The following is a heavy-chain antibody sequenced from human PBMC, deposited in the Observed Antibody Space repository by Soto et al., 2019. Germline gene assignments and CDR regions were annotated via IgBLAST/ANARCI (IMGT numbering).Heavy chain of an antibody. V-gene: IGHV4-30-4*01. CDR2: IYYSGST. J-gene: IGHJ2*01. CDR3: ARVYSSSSTVSWYFDL. D-gene: IGHD6-6*01. Sequence: SETLSLTCTVSGVSISSGDYYWSWIRQPPGKGLEWIGYIYYSGSTYYNPSLKSRVTISVDTSKNQFSLKLSSVTAADTAVYYCARVYSSSSTVSWYFDLWGRGTLVTVSS. CDR1: GVSISSGDYY.